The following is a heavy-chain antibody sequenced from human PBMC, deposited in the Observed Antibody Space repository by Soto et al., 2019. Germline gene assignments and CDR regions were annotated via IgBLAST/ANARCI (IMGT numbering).Heavy chain of an antibody. CDR3: ASTYSTSCYLFDP. J-gene: IGHJ5*02. V-gene: IGHV2-26*04. CDR1: GFSLSNAGLG. Sequence: QVTVKESGPVLVKPTETLTLTCTVSGFSLSNAGLGVSWIRQPPGKALEWLAHIFSNDEKSYSTSLKSRLTISKDTSKSQVVLTMTNMDPVDSATYYCASTYSTSCYLFDPWGQGTLVTVSS. D-gene: IGHD2-2*01. CDR2: IFSNDEK.